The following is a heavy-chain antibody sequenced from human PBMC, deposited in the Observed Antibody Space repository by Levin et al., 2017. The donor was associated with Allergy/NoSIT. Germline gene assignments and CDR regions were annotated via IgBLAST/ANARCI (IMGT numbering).Heavy chain of an antibody. CDR2: INPSGGRT. Sequence: GESLKISCKASGYTFTSYYMHWVRQAPGQGLEWMGFINPSGGRTTYAQKLQGRVTMTRDTSTNTVYMELSSLRSEDTAVYYCARIQSGSYYLYGMDVWGQGTTVTVSS. CDR1: GYTFTSYY. J-gene: IGHJ6*02. D-gene: IGHD1-26*01. CDR3: ARIQSGSYYLYGMDV. V-gene: IGHV1-46*01.